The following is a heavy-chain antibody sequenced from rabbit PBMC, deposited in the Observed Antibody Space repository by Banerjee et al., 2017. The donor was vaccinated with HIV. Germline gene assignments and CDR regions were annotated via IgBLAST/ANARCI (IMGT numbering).Heavy chain of an antibody. Sequence: QQQLEESGGGLVKPGGTLTLTCKASGIDFSSGYDMCWVRQAPGKGLEWIACIYGDSSGASWAKGRFTISKTSSTTVTLQMTSLTAADTATYFCTREGGLWGPGTLVTVS. J-gene: IGHJ4*01. CDR3: TREGGL. V-gene: IGHV1S45*01. CDR1: GIDFSSGYD. CDR2: IYGDSSG.